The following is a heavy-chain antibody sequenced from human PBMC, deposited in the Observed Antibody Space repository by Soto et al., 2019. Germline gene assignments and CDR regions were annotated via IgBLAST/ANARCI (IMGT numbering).Heavy chain of an antibody. CDR1: GFTFSDYY. CDR3: ARVDDILTPDAFDI. D-gene: IGHD3-9*01. Sequence: SGGSLRLSCAASGFTFSDYYMSWIRQAPGKGLEWVSYISSSGSTIYYADSVKGRFTISRDNAKNSLYLQMNSLRAEDTAVYYCARVDDILTPDAFDIWGQGTMVTVSS. V-gene: IGHV3-11*01. CDR2: ISSSGSTI. J-gene: IGHJ3*02.